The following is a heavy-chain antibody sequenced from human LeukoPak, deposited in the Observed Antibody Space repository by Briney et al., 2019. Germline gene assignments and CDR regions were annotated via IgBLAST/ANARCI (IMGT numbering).Heavy chain of an antibody. CDR2: ISSSSSHI. J-gene: IGHJ6*04. CDR1: GFTFSSYS. CDR3: ARAVQSFWSGPL. V-gene: IGHV3-21*01. D-gene: IGHD3-3*01. Sequence: GGSLRLSCAASGFTFSSYSMDWVRQAPGKGLEWVSSISSSSSHIYYADSVKGRFTISRDNAKNSLYLQMNSLRAEDTAVYYCARAVQSFWSGPLWGKGTTVTVSS.